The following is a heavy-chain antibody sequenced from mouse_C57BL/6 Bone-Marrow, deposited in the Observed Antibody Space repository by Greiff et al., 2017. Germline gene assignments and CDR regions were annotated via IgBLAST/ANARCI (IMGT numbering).Heavy chain of an antibody. J-gene: IGHJ3*01. Sequence: QVQIQQPGAELVKPGASVKLSCKASGYTFTSYWMHWVKQRPGQGLEWIGMIHPNSGSTNYNEKFKSKATLTVDKSSSTAYMQLSSLTSEDSAVYYCARNGYYYGSSWFAYWGQGTLVTVSA. CDR3: ARNGYYYGSSWFAY. CDR1: GYTFTSYW. D-gene: IGHD1-1*01. V-gene: IGHV1-64*01. CDR2: IHPNSGST.